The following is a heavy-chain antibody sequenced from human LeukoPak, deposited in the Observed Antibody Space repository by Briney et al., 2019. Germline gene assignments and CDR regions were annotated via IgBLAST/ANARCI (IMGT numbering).Heavy chain of an antibody. Sequence: TSETLSLTCTVSGGSISSSSSYWGWIRQPPGKGLEWIGSIYYSGSTYYNPSLKSRVTISVDTSKNQFSLKLSSVTAADTAVYYCASSLYYYDSSGYSNNYVFDYWGQGTLVTVSS. D-gene: IGHD3-22*01. CDR3: ASSLYYYDSSGYSNNYVFDY. J-gene: IGHJ4*02. V-gene: IGHV4-39*07. CDR2: IYYSGST. CDR1: GGSISSSSSY.